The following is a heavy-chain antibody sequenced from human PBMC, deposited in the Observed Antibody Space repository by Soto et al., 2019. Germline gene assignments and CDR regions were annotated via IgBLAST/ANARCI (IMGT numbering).Heavy chain of an antibody. CDR2: INAGNGNT. CDR3: ARDPYHVLMVNAPNLYGMDV. D-gene: IGHD2-8*01. CDR1: GYTFTSYA. Sequence: GGSLRLSCAASGYTFTSYAMHWVRQAPGQRLEWMGWINAGNGNTNYPQSLQGRLTMTTDTSTTTAYMELRSLRSDDTAVYYCARDPYHVLMVNAPNLYGMDVWGQGTTVTVS. V-gene: IGHV1-3*01. J-gene: IGHJ6*02.